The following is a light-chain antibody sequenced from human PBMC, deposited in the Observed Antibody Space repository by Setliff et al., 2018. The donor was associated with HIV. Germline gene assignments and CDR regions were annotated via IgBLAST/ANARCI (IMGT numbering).Light chain of an antibody. Sequence: QSVLTQSPSVSGTPGQRVTISCSGSNSNIGTTTVNWYQRLPGAAPKLIIYTNSHRPSGVPDRFSGSKSATSASLAISGLRSEDEAEYYCASWDDSLKVYVFGSGTKVTVL. CDR1: NSNIGTTT. V-gene: IGLV1-44*01. J-gene: IGLJ1*01. CDR3: ASWDDSLKVYV. CDR2: TNS.